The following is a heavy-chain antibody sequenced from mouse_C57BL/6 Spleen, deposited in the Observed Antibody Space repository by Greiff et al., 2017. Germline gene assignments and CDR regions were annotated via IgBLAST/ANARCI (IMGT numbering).Heavy chain of an antibody. CDR3: ARSGIYDGYLYYAMDY. CDR2: IDPEDGET. Sequence: EVKLVESGAELVKPGASVKLSCTASGFNIKDYYMHWVKQRTEQGLEWIGRIDPEDGETKYAPKFQGKATITADTSSNTAYLQLSSLTSEDTAVYYCARSGIYDGYLYYAMDYWGQGTSVTVSS. D-gene: IGHD2-3*01. CDR1: GFNIKDYY. J-gene: IGHJ4*01. V-gene: IGHV14-2*01.